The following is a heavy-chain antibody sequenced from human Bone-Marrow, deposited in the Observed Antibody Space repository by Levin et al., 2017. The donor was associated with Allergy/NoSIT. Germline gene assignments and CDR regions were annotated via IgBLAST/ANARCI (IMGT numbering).Heavy chain of an antibody. CDR3: ARAWFGELVKS. D-gene: IGHD3-10*01. V-gene: IGHV3-33*01. J-gene: IGHJ4*02. Sequence: QPGGSLRLSCAASGFTFSSYGMHWVRQAPGKGLEWVAVIWYDGSNKYYADSVKGRFTISRDNSKNTLYLQMNSLRAEDTAVYYCARAWFGELVKSWGQGTLVTVSS. CDR2: IWYDGSNK. CDR1: GFTFSSYG.